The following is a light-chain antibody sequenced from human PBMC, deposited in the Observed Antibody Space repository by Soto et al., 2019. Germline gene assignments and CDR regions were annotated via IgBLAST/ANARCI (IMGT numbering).Light chain of an antibody. CDR2: DAS. CDR1: KSMSSW. CDR3: QQYNSYSQT. Sequence: GDRVTITCRASKSMSSWLAWYQQKPGKAPKLLIYDASSLESGVPPRFSGSGSGTDFTLAISSLQPEDSATYYCQQYNSYSQTFGQGTLLEVK. J-gene: IGKJ5*01. V-gene: IGKV1-5*01.